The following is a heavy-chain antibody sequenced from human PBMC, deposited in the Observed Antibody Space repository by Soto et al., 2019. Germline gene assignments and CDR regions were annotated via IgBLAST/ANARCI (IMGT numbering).Heavy chain of an antibody. CDR3: ARNAPIIASADDPYYFDF. J-gene: IGHJ4*02. V-gene: IGHV1-3*01. Sequence: ASVKVSCTASGYIFTRYAIHWVRQAPGQRPEWMGWINAANGNTKYSQMFQGRVTITRDRSASTSYMELSSLRFDDRAVYYCARNAPIIASADDPYYFDFRGQGTLVTVSS. CDR1: GYIFTRYA. D-gene: IGHD6-13*01. CDR2: INAANGNT.